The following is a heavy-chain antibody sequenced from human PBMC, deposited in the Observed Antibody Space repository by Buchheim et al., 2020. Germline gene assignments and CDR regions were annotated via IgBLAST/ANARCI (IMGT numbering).Heavy chain of an antibody. CDR1: EGTFGSDA. Sequence: QVHLVQSGADVKKVGSSVKVACKASEGTFGSDAISWVRQAPGQGLEWLGRTMPLAGITNYAQKFQGRVTLTADKSTSTASMELTNLRSDDSGTYYCARGFGGIARDWGQGTL. CDR2: TMPLAGIT. CDR3: ARGFGGIARD. D-gene: IGHD2-15*01. V-gene: IGHV1-69*04. J-gene: IGHJ4*02.